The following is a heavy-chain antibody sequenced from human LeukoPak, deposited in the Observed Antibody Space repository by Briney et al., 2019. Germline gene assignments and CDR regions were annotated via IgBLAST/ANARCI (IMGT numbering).Heavy chain of an antibody. V-gene: IGHV3-7*03. CDR3: ARVGYYDILTGYFNYFDY. CDR2: IKQDGSEK. D-gene: IGHD3-9*01. Sequence: GGSLRLSCAASGFTFSSYWMSWVRQAPGKGLEGVANIKQDGSEKYYVDSVKGRFTISRDNAKNSLYLQMNSLRAEDTAVYYCARVGYYDILTGYFNYFDYWGQGTLVTVSS. J-gene: IGHJ4*02. CDR1: GFTFSSYW.